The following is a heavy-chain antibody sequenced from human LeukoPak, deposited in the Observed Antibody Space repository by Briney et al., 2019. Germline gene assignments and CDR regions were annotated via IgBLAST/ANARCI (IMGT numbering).Heavy chain of an antibody. D-gene: IGHD3-10*01. CDR1: GYTFTNHS. CDR3: ARRSMVQHMDV. J-gene: IGHJ6*03. V-gene: IGHV7-4-1*02. CDR2: IDTNTGNP. Sequence: ASVKVSCKASGYTFTNHSINWVRQAPGQGLEYMGWIDTNTGNPTYAQAFTGRIVFSLDTSVSTAYLQIRSLKAEDTAVYFCARRSMVQHMDVWGKGTTVSVSS.